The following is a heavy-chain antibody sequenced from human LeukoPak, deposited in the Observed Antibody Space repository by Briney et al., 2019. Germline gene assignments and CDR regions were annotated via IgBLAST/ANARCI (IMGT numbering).Heavy chain of an antibody. Sequence: GGCLRLSCAASGFTFSTYSMNWVRQAPGKELEWVSYISGSTIFYADSVKGRFTISRDNAKNSLYLQMNSLRDEDTAIYYCARDRDWAFDYWGQGTLVTVSS. CDR2: ISGSTI. CDR1: GFTFSTYS. J-gene: IGHJ4*02. CDR3: ARDRDWAFDY. V-gene: IGHV3-48*02. D-gene: IGHD3-9*01.